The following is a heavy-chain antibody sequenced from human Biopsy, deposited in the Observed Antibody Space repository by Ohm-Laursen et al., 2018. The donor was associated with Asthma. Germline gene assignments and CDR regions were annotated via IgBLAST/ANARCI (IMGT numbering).Heavy chain of an antibody. D-gene: IGHD6-6*01. Sequence: SLRLSCAASGFSFSNYGMHWVRQAPGKGLEWVAGIFFDGSNKYYADSVKGRFTISRDNSKDTLYLQVNSLRGDDTAVYYCARGKTWGRSYYFDYWGQGTLVTVSS. CDR2: IFFDGSNK. J-gene: IGHJ4*02. CDR3: ARGKTWGRSYYFDY. V-gene: IGHV3-30*03. CDR1: GFSFSNYG.